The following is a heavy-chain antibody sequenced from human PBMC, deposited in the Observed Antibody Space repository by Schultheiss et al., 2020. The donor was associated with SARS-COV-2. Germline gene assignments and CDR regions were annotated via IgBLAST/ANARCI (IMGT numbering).Heavy chain of an antibody. V-gene: IGHV3-23*01. D-gene: IGHD6-19*01. Sequence: ETLSLTCTVSGGSISSSSYYWGWIRQPPGKGLEWVSAISGSGGSTYYADSVKGRFTISRDNSKNTLYLQMNSLRAEDTAVYYCAREASGWYVGETYYFDYWGQGTLVTVSS. CDR2: ISGSGGST. CDR3: AREASGWYVGETYYFDY. CDR1: GGSISSSSYY. J-gene: IGHJ4*02.